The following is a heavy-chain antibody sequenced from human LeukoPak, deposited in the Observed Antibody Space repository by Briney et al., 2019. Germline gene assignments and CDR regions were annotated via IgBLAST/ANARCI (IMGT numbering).Heavy chain of an antibody. V-gene: IGHV1-18*01. CDR3: ARDFPMADYGDYVEGY. D-gene: IGHD4-17*01. CDR1: GYTFTRYG. CDR2: ISAYNGNT. Sequence: GASVTVSRKASGYTFTRYGISRVRQAPRPRLEWMGWISAYNGNTNYPQKLHGRVTMTKDTSPSPAYMHLESLLSDDPAQYHCARDFPMADYGDYVEGYWGQGTLVTVSS. J-gene: IGHJ4*02.